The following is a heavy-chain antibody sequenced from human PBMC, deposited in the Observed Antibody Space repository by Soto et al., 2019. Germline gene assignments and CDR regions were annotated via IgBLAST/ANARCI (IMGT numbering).Heavy chain of an antibody. CDR1: GGTFGSYA. CDR2: IIPISGTA. CDR3: ARSQGSSTSLEMYYYYYSGMDG. D-gene: IGHD2-2*01. J-gene: IGHJ6*01. V-gene: IGHV1-69*01. Sequence: QVQLVQSGAEVQKPGSSVKVSCKASGGTFGSYAISWVRQAPGQGLEWMGGIIPISGTANYAQKLQGRVTIAADESTSTAYMELSSLRSEDTAVYYCARSQGSSTSLEMYYYYYSGMDGWGQGTRVTVSS.